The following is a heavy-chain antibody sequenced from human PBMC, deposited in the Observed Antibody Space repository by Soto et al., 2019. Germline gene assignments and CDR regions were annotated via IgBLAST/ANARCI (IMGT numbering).Heavy chain of an antibody. V-gene: IGHV1-69*13. Sequence: SVKVSCKASGGTFSSYAISWVRQAPGQGLEWMGGIIPIFGTANYAQKFQGRVTITADESTSTAYMELSSLRSEDTAVYYCARDPRGCISTSCYFYYYYGMDVWGQGTTVTVSS. D-gene: IGHD2-2*01. J-gene: IGHJ6*02. CDR1: GGTFSSYA. CDR3: ARDPRGCISTSCYFYYYYGMDV. CDR2: IIPIFGTA.